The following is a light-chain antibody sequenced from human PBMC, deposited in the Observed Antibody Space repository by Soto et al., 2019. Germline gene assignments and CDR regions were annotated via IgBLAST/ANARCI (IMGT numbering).Light chain of an antibody. V-gene: IGKV3-15*01. J-gene: IGKJ2*01. CDR1: QSVSSN. CDR3: QQYNNWPPYT. CDR2: GAS. Sequence: EIVMTQSPATLSVSPGERATLSCRASQSVSSNLAWYQQKPGQAPRLLIYGASTRATGIPARFSGSGSGTEFTLTSITLQSEDFAVYYCQQYNNWPPYTFGQGTKREIK.